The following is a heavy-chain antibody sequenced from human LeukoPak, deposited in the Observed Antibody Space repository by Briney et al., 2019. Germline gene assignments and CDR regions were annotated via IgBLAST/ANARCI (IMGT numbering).Heavy chain of an antibody. D-gene: IGHD3-10*01. CDR1: GFTFSDYY. CDR2: ISSSSSYT. CDR3: ASHYGSGSYYDY. J-gene: IGHJ4*02. V-gene: IGHV3-11*06. Sequence: PGGSLRLSCAASGFTFSDYYMSWIRQAPGKGLEWVSYISSSSSYTNYADSVKGRFTISRDNAKNSLYLQMNSLRAEDTAVYYCASHYGSGSYYDYWGQGNLVTVSS.